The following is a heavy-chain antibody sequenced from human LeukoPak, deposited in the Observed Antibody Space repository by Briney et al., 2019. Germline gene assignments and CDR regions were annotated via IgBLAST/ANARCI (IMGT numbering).Heavy chain of an antibody. CDR2: IYYSGST. Sequence: SETLSLTCTVSGGSISSYYWSWIRQPPGKGLEWIGYIYYSGSTNYNPSLKSRVTISVDTSKNQFSLKLSSVTAADTAVYYCARGRITMVRGVITRSFDPWGQGTLVTVSS. V-gene: IGHV4-59*08. J-gene: IGHJ5*02. D-gene: IGHD3-10*01. CDR3: ARGRITMVRGVITRSFDP. CDR1: GGSISSYY.